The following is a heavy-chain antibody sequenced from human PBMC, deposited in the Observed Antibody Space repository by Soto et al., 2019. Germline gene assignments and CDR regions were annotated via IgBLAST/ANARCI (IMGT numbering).Heavy chain of an antibody. Sequence: GGSLRLSCAASGFTFSSYGMHWVRQAPGKGLEWVAVIWYDGSNKYYADSVKGRFTISRDNSKNTLCLQMNSLRAEDTAVYYCARVSFGSVVPAAMHSSYFDYWGQGTLVTVSS. CDR3: ARVSFGSVVPAAMHSSYFDY. CDR1: GFTFSSYG. D-gene: IGHD2-2*01. J-gene: IGHJ4*02. V-gene: IGHV3-33*01. CDR2: IWYDGSNK.